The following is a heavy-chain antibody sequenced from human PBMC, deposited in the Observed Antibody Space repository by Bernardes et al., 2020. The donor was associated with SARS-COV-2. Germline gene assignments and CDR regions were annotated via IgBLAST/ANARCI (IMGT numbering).Heavy chain of an antibody. CDR1: GGSISSGGYY. D-gene: IGHD3-3*01. V-gene: IGHV4-31*03. J-gene: IGHJ5*02. CDR2: IYYSGST. Sequence: SETLYLTCTVSGGSISSGGYYWSWILQHPGKGLEWIGYIYYSGSTYYNPSLKSRVTISVDTSKNQFSLKLSSVTAAYTAVYYCARAPRSPGITIFGVTGVLPKVVGWFDPWGQGTLVTVSS. CDR3: ARAPRSPGITIFGVTGVLPKVVGWFDP.